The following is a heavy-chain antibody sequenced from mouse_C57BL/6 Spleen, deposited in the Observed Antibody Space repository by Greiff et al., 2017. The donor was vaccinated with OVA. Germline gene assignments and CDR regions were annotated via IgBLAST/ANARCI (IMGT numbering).Heavy chain of an antibody. CDR3: ARDYGSCGFAC. CDR2: IYPGAGDT. CDR1: GYAFRRSW. Sequence: VQLPQSGPELVQPGASVKISCNASGYAFRRSWLHWVKQRPGKGLEWIGRIYPGAGDTNYNGKFKGKATLTADKSSSTAYMQLSSLTSVDSAVYGCARDYGSCGFACWGQGTLVTVSA. J-gene: IGHJ3*01. V-gene: IGHV1-82*01. D-gene: IGHD1-1*01.